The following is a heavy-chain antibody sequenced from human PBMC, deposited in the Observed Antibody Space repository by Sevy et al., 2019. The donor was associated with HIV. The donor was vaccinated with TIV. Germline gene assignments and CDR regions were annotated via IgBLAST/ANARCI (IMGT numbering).Heavy chain of an antibody. V-gene: IGHV3-9*01. D-gene: IGHD5-18*01. J-gene: IGHJ4*02. CDR1: EFIFDDYA. CDR2: ISWNSGAI. CDR3: AKDSGYSYSSIDF. Sequence: GGSLRLSCAASEFIFDDYAMHWVRQVPGRGLQWVSGISWNSGAIDYADSVKGRFTMSRDNAQNSLYLQMNNLRLEDTALYYCAKDSGYSYSSIDFWGQGTLVTVSS.